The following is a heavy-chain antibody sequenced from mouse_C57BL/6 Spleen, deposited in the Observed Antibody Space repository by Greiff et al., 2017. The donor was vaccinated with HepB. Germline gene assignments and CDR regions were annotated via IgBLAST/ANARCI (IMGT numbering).Heavy chain of an antibody. CDR1: GYTFTSYW. V-gene: IGHV1-53*01. CDR3: ARSHYSNYDAMDY. J-gene: IGHJ4*01. Sequence: VQLQQPGTELVKPGASVKLSCKASGYTFTSYWMHWVKQRPGQGLEWIGNINPSNGGTNYNEKFKSKATLTVDKSSSTAYMQLSSLTSEDSAVYYCARSHYSNYDAMDYWGQGTSVTVSS. CDR2: INPSNGGT. D-gene: IGHD2-5*01.